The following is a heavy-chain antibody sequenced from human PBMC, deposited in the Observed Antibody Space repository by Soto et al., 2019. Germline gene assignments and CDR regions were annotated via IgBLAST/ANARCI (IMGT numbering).Heavy chain of an antibody. D-gene: IGHD4-4*01. CDR2: IYYSGST. J-gene: IGHJ4*02. CDR3: ARHSNRNYGLYYFDY. V-gene: IGHV4-39*01. Sequence: SETLSLTCTVSGGSISSSSYYWDWIRQPPGKGLEWIGSIYYSGSTYYNPSLKSRVTISVDTSKNQFSLKLSSATAADTAVYYCARHSNRNYGLYYFDYWGPGALVTVSS. CDR1: GGSISSSSYY.